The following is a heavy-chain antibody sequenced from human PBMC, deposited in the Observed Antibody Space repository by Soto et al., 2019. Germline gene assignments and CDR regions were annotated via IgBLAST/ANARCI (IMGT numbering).Heavy chain of an antibody. CDR2: INHSGST. CDR1: GWSFSVYY. V-gene: IGHV4-34*01. D-gene: IGHD3-3*01. Sequence: SETVSLTCAVYGWSFSVYYWSWIRQPPGKGLEWIGEINHSGSTNYNPSLKSRVTISVDTSKNQFSLKLSSVTAADTAVYYCARDYYYDFWSGSRGAYYYYYYGMDVWGQGTTVTVSS. J-gene: IGHJ6*02. CDR3: ARDYYYDFWSGSRGAYYYYYYGMDV.